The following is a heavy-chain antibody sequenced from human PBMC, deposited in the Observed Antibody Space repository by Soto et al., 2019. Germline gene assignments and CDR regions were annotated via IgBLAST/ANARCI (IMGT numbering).Heavy chain of an antibody. Sequence: QVQLQESGPGLVKPSQTLSLTCTVSGGSISSGGYYWSWIRQHPGKGLEWIGYIYYSGSTYYNRSLKSRVTISVDTSKNQFSLKLSSVTAADTAVYYCARAPAIVVVPAAIRYAFDIWGQGTMVTVSS. V-gene: IGHV4-31*03. CDR2: IYYSGST. CDR1: GGSISSGGYY. D-gene: IGHD2-2*02. J-gene: IGHJ3*02. CDR3: ARAPAIVVVPAAIRYAFDI.